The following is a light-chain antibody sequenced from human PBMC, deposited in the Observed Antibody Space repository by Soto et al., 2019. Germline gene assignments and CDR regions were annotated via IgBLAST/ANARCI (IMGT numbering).Light chain of an antibody. CDR3: QQYNSYSRT. J-gene: IGKJ2*01. CDR2: KAS. CDR1: QSISPW. V-gene: IGKV1-5*03. Sequence: DIQMTQSPSTLSASVGDRVTITCRASQSISPWLAWYQQKPGKAPKLLIYKASSLESGVPSRFSGSESGTEFTLTISSLQPDDFATYYCQQYNSYSRTFGQGTKLEIK.